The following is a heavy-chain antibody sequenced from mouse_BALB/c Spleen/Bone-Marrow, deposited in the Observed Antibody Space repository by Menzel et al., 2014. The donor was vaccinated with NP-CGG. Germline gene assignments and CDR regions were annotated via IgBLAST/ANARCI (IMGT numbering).Heavy chain of an antibody. CDR3: ARDDDSYAMDY. CDR1: GFSLTSYS. J-gene: IGHJ4*01. CDR2: IWAGGST. Sequence: VKLVESGPGLVSPSQSLSITCTVSGFSLTSYSVHWVRQPPGKGLEWLGVIWAGGSTNYNSALMSRLSISKDNSKSXVFLKMSSLQTDDTAMFYCARDDDSYAMDYWGQGTSVTVSS. V-gene: IGHV2-9*02. D-gene: IGHD2-3*01.